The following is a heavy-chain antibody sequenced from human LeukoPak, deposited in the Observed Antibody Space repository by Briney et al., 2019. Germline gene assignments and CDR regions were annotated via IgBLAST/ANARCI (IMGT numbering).Heavy chain of an antibody. CDR2: IYYSGST. CDR3: ARVGDYGDYDFDY. D-gene: IGHD4-17*01. CDR1: GGSISSGGYY. Sequence: SETLSLTCTVSGGSISSGGYYWSWIRQHPGKGLEWIGYIYYSGSTYYNPSLKSRVTISVDTSKNQFSLKLSSVTAADTAVYYCARVGDYGDYDFDYWGQGTLVTVHS. J-gene: IGHJ4*02. V-gene: IGHV4-31*03.